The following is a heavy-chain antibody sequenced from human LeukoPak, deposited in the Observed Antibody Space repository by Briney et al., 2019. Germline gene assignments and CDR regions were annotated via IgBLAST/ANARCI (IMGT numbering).Heavy chain of an antibody. D-gene: IGHD3-22*01. J-gene: IGHJ4*02. V-gene: IGHV3-23*01. CDR1: GFTFSSYG. CDR2: ISGSGGST. CDR3: ARESEGYDSSGSTFDY. Sequence: GGSLRLSCAASGFTFSSYGMSWVRQAPGKGLEWVSAISGSGGSTYYADSVKGRFTISRDNSKNTLYLQMNSLRAEDTAVYYCARESEGYDSSGSTFDYWGQGTLVTVSS.